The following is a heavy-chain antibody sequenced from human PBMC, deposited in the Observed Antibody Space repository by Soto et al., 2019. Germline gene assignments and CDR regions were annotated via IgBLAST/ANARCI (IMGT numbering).Heavy chain of an antibody. V-gene: IGHV3-30-3*01. Sequence: GGSLRLSCAASGFTFSSYAMHWVRQAPGKGLEWVAVISYDGSNKYYADSVKGRFTISRDNSKNTLYLQMNSLRAEDTAVYYCARDGAAVGAKKKYYYYYYGMDVWGQGTTVTVSS. D-gene: IGHD6-13*01. CDR3: ARDGAAVGAKKKYYYYYYGMDV. CDR2: ISYDGSNK. J-gene: IGHJ6*02. CDR1: GFTFSSYA.